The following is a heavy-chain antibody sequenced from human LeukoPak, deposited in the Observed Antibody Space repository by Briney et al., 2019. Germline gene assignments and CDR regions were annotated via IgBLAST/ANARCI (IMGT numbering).Heavy chain of an antibody. Sequence: GGSLRLSCAASGFTFSSYSMNWVRQAPGKGLEWVSSISSSSSYIYYADSVKGRFTISRDNSKNTLYLQMNSLRAEDTAVYYCARGGTATFDYWGQGTLVTVSS. CDR3: ARGGTATFDY. V-gene: IGHV3-21*01. CDR2: ISSSSSYI. D-gene: IGHD2-15*01. J-gene: IGHJ4*02. CDR1: GFTFSSYS.